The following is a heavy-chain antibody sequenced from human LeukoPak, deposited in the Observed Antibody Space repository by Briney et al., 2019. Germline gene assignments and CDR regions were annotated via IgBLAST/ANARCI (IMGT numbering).Heavy chain of an antibody. J-gene: IGHJ3*02. CDR1: GGTFSSYA. Sequence: SAKVSCKASGGTFSSYAISWVRQAPGQGLEWMGGIIPIFGTANYAQKFQGRVTITTDESTSTAYMELSSLRSEDTAVYYCARDLHYYGSGSADAFDIWGQGTMVTVSS. CDR2: IIPIFGTA. D-gene: IGHD3-10*01. CDR3: ARDLHYYGSGSADAFDI. V-gene: IGHV1-69*05.